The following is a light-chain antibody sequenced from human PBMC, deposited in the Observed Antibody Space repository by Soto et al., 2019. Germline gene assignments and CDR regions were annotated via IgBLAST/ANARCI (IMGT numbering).Light chain of an antibody. CDR2: GAS. V-gene: IGKV3-20*01. CDR3: QHYGSTPWT. CDR1: QSVSSTY. Sequence: EVVLTPSPGTLSKFPVERATLSCRASQSVSSTYLAWYQQKPGQAPRLLISGASGRATDIPDRISGSGSGTDFTLTISRLEPEDFAVYYCQHYGSTPWTFGQGTKVDIK. J-gene: IGKJ1*01.